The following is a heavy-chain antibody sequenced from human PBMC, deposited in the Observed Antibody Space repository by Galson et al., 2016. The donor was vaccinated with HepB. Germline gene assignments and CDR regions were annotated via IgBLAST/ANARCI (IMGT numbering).Heavy chain of an antibody. CDR2: IFYTGTS. D-gene: IGHD3-16*01. V-gene: IGHV4-31*03. CDR1: GGSISNADVH. CDR3: ARDTSLGGFDS. J-gene: IGHJ4*02. Sequence: TLSLTCSVSGGSISNADVHWSWIRQHPERGLEWIGHIFYTGTSYYNPSLRSRVVLSVDTSRSQFSPTVRSVTAADTALYYCARDTSLGGFDSWGRGTLVTVSS.